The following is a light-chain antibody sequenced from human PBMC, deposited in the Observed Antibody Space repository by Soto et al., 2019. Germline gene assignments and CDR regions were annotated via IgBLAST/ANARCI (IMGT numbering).Light chain of an antibody. CDR2: GAS. CDR1: QSVNSK. V-gene: IGKV3-15*01. J-gene: IGKJ1*01. Sequence: ELVMTQSPATLSVSPGERATLSCRASQSVNSKLAWYQQKPGRAPRLLIYGASTRATGIPARFSGSESGTDFTLTISRLESEDFAVYYCQQRDIWPWTFGQGTKVDIK. CDR3: QQRDIWPWT.